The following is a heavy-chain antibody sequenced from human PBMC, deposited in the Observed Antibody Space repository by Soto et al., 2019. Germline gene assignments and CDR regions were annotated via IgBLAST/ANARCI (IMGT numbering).Heavy chain of an antibody. D-gene: IGHD6-6*01. J-gene: IGHJ5*02. CDR1: GGSISSGPYS. CDR3: AREEAARIDRWFDP. Sequence: SETLSLTCTVSGGSISSGPYSWNWIRQHPGKGLEWIGYIYHSGSTYYNPSLQSRVTISIDTSKNQFSLKVTSVTAADTAVDYCAREEAARIDRWFDPWGQGTLVTVSS. V-gene: IGHV4-31*03. CDR2: IYHSGST.